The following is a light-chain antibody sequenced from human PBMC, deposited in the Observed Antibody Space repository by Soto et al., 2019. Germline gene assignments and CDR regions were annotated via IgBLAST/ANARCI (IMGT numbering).Light chain of an antibody. CDR2: DAS. V-gene: IGKV1-5*01. Sequence: DIQMTQFPFTLSASVGDTVTVSCRASQSVSGWLAWYQQKPGEAPKLLIYDASALPRGVPSRFSGSGSGTKFTLTIASLQPDDFATYCCQQYETFSGTFGPGTKVDVK. CDR3: QQYETFSGT. CDR1: QSVSGW. J-gene: IGKJ1*01.